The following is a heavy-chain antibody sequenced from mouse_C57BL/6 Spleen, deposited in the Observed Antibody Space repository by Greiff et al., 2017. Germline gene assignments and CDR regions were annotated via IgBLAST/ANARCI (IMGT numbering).Heavy chain of an antibody. D-gene: IGHD4-1*01. J-gene: IGHJ2*01. CDR3: ASANWDNYFDY. Sequence: QVQLQQSGPELVKPGASVKISCKASGYAFSSSWMNWVKQRTGKGLEWIGRIYPGDGDTNYNGKFKGKATLTADKSSTTAYMQLSSLTSEDSAVYFCASANWDNYFDYWGQGTTLTVSS. V-gene: IGHV1-82*01. CDR2: IYPGDGDT. CDR1: GYAFSSSW.